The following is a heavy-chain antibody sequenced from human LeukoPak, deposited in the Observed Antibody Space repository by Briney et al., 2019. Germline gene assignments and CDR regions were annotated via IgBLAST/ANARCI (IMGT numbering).Heavy chain of an antibody. CDR2: IHTSGST. Sequence: SETLSLTCTVSGGSTSNYFCTWLRQSAGKGLEWIGRIHTSGSTNYNPSLQSRVSMSVDTSKNQFSLKLSSVTAAGPAVYYCARDPEGHGYYFDYWGQGALVNVSS. CDR3: ARDPEGHGYYFDY. D-gene: IGHD3-3*01. V-gene: IGHV4-4*07. CDR1: GGSTSNYF. J-gene: IGHJ4*02.